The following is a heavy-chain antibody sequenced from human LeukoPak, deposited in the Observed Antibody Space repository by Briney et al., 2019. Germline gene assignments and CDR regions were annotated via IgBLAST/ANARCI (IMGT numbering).Heavy chain of an antibody. V-gene: IGHV3-23*01. J-gene: IGHJ4*02. Sequence: GGSLRLSCAAFGFTFSSYAMSWVRQAPGKGLEWVSDINGSGGSTYYADSVKGRFTISRDNSKNTLYLQMNSLRAEDTAVYYCAKRIQSAMATGYWGQGTLVTVSS. D-gene: IGHD5-18*01. CDR3: AKRIQSAMATGY. CDR2: INGSGGST. CDR1: GFTFSSYA.